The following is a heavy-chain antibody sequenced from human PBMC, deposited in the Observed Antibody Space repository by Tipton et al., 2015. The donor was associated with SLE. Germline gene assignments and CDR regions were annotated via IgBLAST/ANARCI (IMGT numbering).Heavy chain of an antibody. CDR1: GASISSGNYY. D-gene: IGHD5-18*01. J-gene: IGHJ4*02. CDR3: ASGALRTALTF. Sequence: TLSLTCTVSGASISSGNYYWGWVRQSPGKGLEYIGTIHHSGSTHYNPSLSSRVTISRDTSKNQFSLKLSFVTTADTATYYCASGALRTALTFWGQGTLVAVSS. V-gene: IGHV4-39*07. CDR2: IHHSGST.